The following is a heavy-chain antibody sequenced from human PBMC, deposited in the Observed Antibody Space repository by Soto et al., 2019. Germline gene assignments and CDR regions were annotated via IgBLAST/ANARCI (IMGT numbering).Heavy chain of an antibody. D-gene: IGHD2-2*01. CDR2: IYWDGDE. CDR3: PHGSCISADCYPNPYLDY. Sequence: QITLKESGPTLVKPTQTLTLTCTFSGFSLSTSAEGVGWIRQPPGKALEWLALIYWDGDERYSQSLKSRLTITKDTSKNQVVLTMTNMDPADTATYSCPHGSCISADCYPNPYLDYWGQGILVTVSS. J-gene: IGHJ4*02. CDR1: GFSLSTSAEG. V-gene: IGHV2-5*02.